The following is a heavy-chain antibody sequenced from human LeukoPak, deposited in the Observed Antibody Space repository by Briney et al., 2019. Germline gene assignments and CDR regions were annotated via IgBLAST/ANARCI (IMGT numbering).Heavy chain of an antibody. CDR1: GGSFSGHY. CDR2: INHSGST. J-gene: IGHJ6*03. CDR3: ARVKRQLVRTYYYYYMDV. D-gene: IGHD6-6*01. V-gene: IGHV4-34*01. Sequence: SETLSLTCAVYGGSFSGHYWSWIRQPPGKGLEWIGEINHSGSTNYNPSLKSRVTISVDTSKNQFSLKLSSVTAADTAVYYCARVKRQLVRTYYYYYMDVWGKGTTVTVSS.